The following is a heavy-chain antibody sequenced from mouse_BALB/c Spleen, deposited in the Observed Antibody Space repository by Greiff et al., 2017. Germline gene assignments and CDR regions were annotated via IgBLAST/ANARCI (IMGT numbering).Heavy chain of an antibody. J-gene: IGHJ4*01. V-gene: IGHV5-17*02. CDR3: ARWLKAMDY. CDR1: GFTFSSFG. D-gene: IGHD2-2*01. CDR2: ISSGSSTI. Sequence: EVMLVESGGGLVQPGGSRKLSCAASGFTFSSFGMHWVRQAPEKGLEWVAYISSGSSTIYYADTVKGRFTISRDNPKNTLFLQMTSLRSEDTAMYYCARWLKAMDYWGQGTSVTVSS.